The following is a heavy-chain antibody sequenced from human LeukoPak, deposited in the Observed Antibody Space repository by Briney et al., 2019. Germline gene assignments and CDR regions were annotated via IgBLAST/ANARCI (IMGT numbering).Heavy chain of an antibody. CDR1: GYTFTTYY. CDR3: ARRDYYGSGSYNY. V-gene: IGHV1-46*01. Sequence: GASVKVSCKASGYTFTTYYMHWVRQAPGQGLEWMGIVDPSGGNTLYAQKFQGRVTMTGDMSTSTVYMELNSLRAEDTAVYYCARRDYYGSGSYNYWGQGTLVTVSS. CDR2: VDPSGGNT. D-gene: IGHD3-10*01. J-gene: IGHJ4*02.